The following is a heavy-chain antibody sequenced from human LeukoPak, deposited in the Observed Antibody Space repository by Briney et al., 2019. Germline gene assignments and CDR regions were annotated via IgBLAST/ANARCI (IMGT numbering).Heavy chain of an antibody. CDR3: ATGPYSSSWYWFDP. D-gene: IGHD6-13*01. Sequence: ASVKVSCKVSGYTLTELSMHWVRQAPGKGLEWMGGFGPEDGETIYAQKFQGRVTMTEDTSTDTAYMELSSLRSEDTAVYYCATGPYSSSWYWFDPWGQGTLVTVSS. V-gene: IGHV1-24*01. CDR1: GYTLTELS. CDR2: FGPEDGET. J-gene: IGHJ5*02.